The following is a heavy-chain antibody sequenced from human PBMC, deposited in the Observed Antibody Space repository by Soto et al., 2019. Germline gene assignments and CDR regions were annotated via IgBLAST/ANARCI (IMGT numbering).Heavy chain of an antibody. D-gene: IGHD6-13*01. Sequence: PGGSLRLSCAASGFTFSSYGMHWVRQAPGKGLEWVAVIWYDGSNKYYADSVKGRFTISRDNSKNTLYLQMNSLRAEDTAVYYCARDLAAAGIWGRYYYYGMDVWGQGTTVTVSS. CDR2: IWYDGSNK. CDR1: GFTFSSYG. J-gene: IGHJ6*02. V-gene: IGHV3-33*01. CDR3: ARDLAAAGIWGRYYYYGMDV.